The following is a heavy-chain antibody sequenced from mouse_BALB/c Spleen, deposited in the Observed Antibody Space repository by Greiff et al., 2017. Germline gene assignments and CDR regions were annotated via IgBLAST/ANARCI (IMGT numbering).Heavy chain of an antibody. D-gene: IGHD2-4*01. V-gene: IGHV1-80*01. J-gene: IGHJ4*01. CDR2: IYPGDGDT. CDR1: GYAFSSYW. CDR3: ARWEGITTTDYYAMDY. Sequence: VHLVESGAELVRPGSSVKISCKASGYAFSSYWMNWVKQRPGQGLEWIGQIYPGDGDTNYNGKFKGKATLTADKSSSTAYMQLSSLTSEDSAVYFCARWEGITTTDYYAMDYWGQGTSVTVSS.